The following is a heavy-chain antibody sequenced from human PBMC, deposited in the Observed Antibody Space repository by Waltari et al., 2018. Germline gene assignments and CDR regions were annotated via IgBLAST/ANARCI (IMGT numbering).Heavy chain of an antibody. CDR1: GYTFTSYY. CDR2: INPSGGST. CDR3: ARVPRFYDFWSGYTDY. D-gene: IGHD3-3*01. V-gene: IGHV1-46*01. Sequence: QVQLVQSGAEVKKPGASVKVSCKASGYTFTSYYMPWVRQAPGQGLEWMGIINPSGGSTSYAQKFQGRVTMTRDTSTSTVYMELSSLRSEDTAVYYCARVPRFYDFWSGYTDYWGQGTLVTVSS. J-gene: IGHJ4*02.